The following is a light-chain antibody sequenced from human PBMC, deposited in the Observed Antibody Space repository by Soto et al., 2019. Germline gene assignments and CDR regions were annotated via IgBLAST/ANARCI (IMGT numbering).Light chain of an antibody. Sequence: DIQITQSPSTLSASVGDRVTITCRASQSISSWLAWYQQKPGKAPKILIYDASSLESGVPSRFRGSGSGTECTLTISRLQPDDFETYYCQQYNSYPWAFGQGTKVDIK. CDR2: DAS. J-gene: IGKJ1*01. CDR1: QSISSW. V-gene: IGKV1-5*01. CDR3: QQYNSYPWA.